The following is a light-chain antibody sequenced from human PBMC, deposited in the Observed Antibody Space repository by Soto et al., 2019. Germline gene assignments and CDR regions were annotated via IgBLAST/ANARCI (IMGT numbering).Light chain of an antibody. CDR2: WAS. CDR1: QSVLYSSNNKNY. V-gene: IGKV4-1*01. CDR3: QQYYSTPPWYT. Sequence: DIVMTQSPDSLAVSLGERATINCKSSQSVLYSSNNKNYLAWYQQKPGQPPKLLIYWASTRESGVPDRFSGSGSGTDFTLTISSLQAADVAVYYCQQYYSTPPWYTFGQGTKLEIK. J-gene: IGKJ2*01.